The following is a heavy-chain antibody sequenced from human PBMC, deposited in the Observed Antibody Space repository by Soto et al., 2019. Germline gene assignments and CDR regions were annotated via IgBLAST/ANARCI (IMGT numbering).Heavy chain of an antibody. J-gene: IGHJ4*02. Sequence: QITLKESGPTLVKPTQTLTLTCTFSGFSLSTSGVGVGWIRQPPGKALEWLALIYWDDDERYSPSLKSRLTNAKDASTNQVALIMTNMDPVDTATYYCAHSRSYGTILSFDYWGQGTLVTVSS. CDR3: AHSRSYGTILSFDY. CDR2: IYWDDDE. D-gene: IGHD1-1*01. CDR1: GFSLSTSGVG. V-gene: IGHV2-5*02.